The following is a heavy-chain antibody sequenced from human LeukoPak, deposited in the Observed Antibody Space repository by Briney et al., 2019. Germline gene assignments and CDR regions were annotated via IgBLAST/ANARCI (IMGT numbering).Heavy chain of an antibody. Sequence: GRSLRLSCAASRVTFSSSGMHWVRQAPGKGLEWVAVISYDGNNRYYADSVKGRFTISRYNSKNTLYLQMNSLRAEDTAVYYCVKVKGEVIGALDISGQGTMVTVSS. CDR2: ISYDGNNR. J-gene: IGHJ3*02. CDR1: RVTFSSSG. D-gene: IGHD3-16*01. V-gene: IGHV3-30*18. CDR3: VKVKGEVIGALDI.